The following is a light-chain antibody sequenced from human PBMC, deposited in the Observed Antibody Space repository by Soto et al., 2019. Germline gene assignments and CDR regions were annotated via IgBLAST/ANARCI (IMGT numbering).Light chain of an antibody. V-gene: IGKV1-33*01. Sequence: DTQMTQSPSSLSASVGDRVAITCQASRDITDYLNWYQQKPGKAPKLLIYDASKLETGVPSRFSGSGSGTDFTLTITSLQPEDIATYYCRQFDNVPLTFGGGTKVDIK. CDR1: RDITDY. CDR3: RQFDNVPLT. CDR2: DAS. J-gene: IGKJ4*01.